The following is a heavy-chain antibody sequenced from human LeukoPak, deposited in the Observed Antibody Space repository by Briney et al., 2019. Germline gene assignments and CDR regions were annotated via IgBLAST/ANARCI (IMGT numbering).Heavy chain of an antibody. CDR3: ARGGGLDV. CDR1: GFTFSSYW. CDR2: INHNGNVN. D-gene: IGHD3-16*01. V-gene: IGHV3-7*03. J-gene: IGHJ6*02. Sequence: GGSLRLSCAAPGFTFSSYWMNWARQAPGRGLEWVASINHNGNVNYYVDSVKGRFTISRDNAKNSLYLQMSNLRAEDTAVYFCARGGGLDVWGQGATVTVSS.